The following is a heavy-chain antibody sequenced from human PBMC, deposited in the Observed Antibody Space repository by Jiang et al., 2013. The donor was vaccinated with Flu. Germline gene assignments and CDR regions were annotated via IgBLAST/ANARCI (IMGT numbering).Heavy chain of an antibody. CDR1: GGTFSSYA. Sequence: SGAEVKKPGSSVKVSCKASGGTFSSYAISWVRQAPGQGLEWMGGIIPIFGTANYAQKFQGRVTITADESTSTAYMELSSLRSEDTAVYYCARGLARILTGYYPFYYYYGMDVWGQGTTVTVSS. J-gene: IGHJ6*02. V-gene: IGHV1-69*01. D-gene: IGHD3-9*01. CDR3: ARGLARILTGYYPFYYYYGMDV. CDR2: IIPIFGTA.